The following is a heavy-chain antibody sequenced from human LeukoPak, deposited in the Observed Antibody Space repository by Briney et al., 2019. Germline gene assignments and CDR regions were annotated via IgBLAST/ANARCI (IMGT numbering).Heavy chain of an antibody. J-gene: IGHJ4*02. CDR2: IRYDGSNK. CDR1: GLTFSSYG. CDR3: AKDRGYCSGGSCYPYYFDY. D-gene: IGHD2-15*01. Sequence: GGSLRLSCAASGLTFSSYGMHWVRQAPGKGLEWVAFIRYDGSNKYYADSVKGRFTISRDNSKNTLYLQMNSLRAEDTAVYYCAKDRGYCSGGSCYPYYFDYWGQGTLVTVSS. V-gene: IGHV3-30*02.